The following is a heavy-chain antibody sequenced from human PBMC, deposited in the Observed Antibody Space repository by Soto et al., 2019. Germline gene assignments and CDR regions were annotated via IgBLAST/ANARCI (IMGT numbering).Heavy chain of an antibody. D-gene: IGHD5-18*01. Sequence: SETLSLTCAVYGGSFSGYYWSWIRQPPGKGLEWIGEINHSGSTNYNPSLKSRVTISVDTSKNQFSLKLSSVTAADTAVYYCAREGIQLWLRPYGMDVWGQGTTVTVS. J-gene: IGHJ6*02. CDR1: GGSFSGYY. CDR2: INHSGST. V-gene: IGHV4-34*01. CDR3: AREGIQLWLRPYGMDV.